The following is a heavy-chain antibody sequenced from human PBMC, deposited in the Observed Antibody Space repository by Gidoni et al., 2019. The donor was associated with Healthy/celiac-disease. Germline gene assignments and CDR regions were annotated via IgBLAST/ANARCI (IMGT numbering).Heavy chain of an antibody. Sequence: QVQLQESGPGLVKPSETLSLTCAVSGYSISRGYYWGWIRQPPGKGLEWIGSIYHSGSTYYNPSLKSRVTISVDTSKNQFSLKLSSVTAADTAVYYCAREVDIVVVVAAPVWFDPWGQGTLVTVSS. CDR2: IYHSGST. J-gene: IGHJ5*02. D-gene: IGHD2-15*01. CDR3: AREVDIVVVVAAPVWFDP. CDR1: GYSISRGYY. V-gene: IGHV4-38-2*02.